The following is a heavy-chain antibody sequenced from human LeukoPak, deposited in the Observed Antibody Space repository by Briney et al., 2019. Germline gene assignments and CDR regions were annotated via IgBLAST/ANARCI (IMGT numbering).Heavy chain of an antibody. V-gene: IGHV1-2*02. CDR3: GTLLSNGPFDY. CDR2: IYPNSGAT. J-gene: IGHJ4*02. Sequence: ASVKVSCKASGYTFTGYYMHWGRQAPGQGHEWMGYIYPNSGATKYAQKFQGRVTMTRDTSISTAYMELSGLGSDDTAVYYCGTLLSNGPFDYWGQGSLVTVSS. CDR1: GYTFTGYY.